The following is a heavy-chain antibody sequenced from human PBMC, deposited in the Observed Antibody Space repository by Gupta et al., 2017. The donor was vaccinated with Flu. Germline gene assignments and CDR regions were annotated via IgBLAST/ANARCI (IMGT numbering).Heavy chain of an antibody. D-gene: IGHD2-2*02. CDR3: ARVVPAAIGLGYYYYYMDV. V-gene: IGHV4-34*01. Sequence: KGLEWIGEINHSGSTNYNPSLKSRVTISVDTSKNQFSLKLSSVTAADTAVYYCARVVPAAIGLGYYYYYMDVWGKGTTVTVSS. J-gene: IGHJ6*03. CDR2: INHSGST.